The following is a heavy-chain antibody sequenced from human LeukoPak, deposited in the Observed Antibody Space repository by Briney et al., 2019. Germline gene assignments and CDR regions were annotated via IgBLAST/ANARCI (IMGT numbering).Heavy chain of an antibody. Sequence: GASVKVSCKASGYTFTSYYMHWVRQAPVQGLEWMGIINPSGGSTSYAQKFQGRVTMTRDTSTSTVYMELSSLRSEDTAVYYCARWSKWLVAFDYWGQGALVTVSS. J-gene: IGHJ4*02. D-gene: IGHD6-19*01. CDR1: GYTFTSYY. V-gene: IGHV1-46*01. CDR3: ARWSKWLVAFDY. CDR2: INPSGGST.